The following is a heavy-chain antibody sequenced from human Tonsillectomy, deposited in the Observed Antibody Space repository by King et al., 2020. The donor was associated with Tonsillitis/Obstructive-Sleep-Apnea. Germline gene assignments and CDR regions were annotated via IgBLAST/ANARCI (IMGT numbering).Heavy chain of an antibody. J-gene: IGHJ4*02. CDR2: IKQDGSEK. V-gene: IGHV3-7*03. Sequence: VQLVESGGGLVQPGGSLRISCAASGFTFSSSWMSWVRQAPGKGLEWVANIKQDGSEKYYVDSVTGRFTISRDNAENSLYLQMNSLRGEDTAVYYCARDPYCSTIDCYQGGGVFDYWGQGSLVTVSS. CDR3: ARDPYCSTIDCYQGGGVFDY. CDR1: GFTFSSSW. D-gene: IGHD2-2*01.